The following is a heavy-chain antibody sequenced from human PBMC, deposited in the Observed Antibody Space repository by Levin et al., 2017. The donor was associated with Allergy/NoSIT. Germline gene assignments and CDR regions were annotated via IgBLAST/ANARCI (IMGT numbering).Heavy chain of an antibody. CDR1: GSSLTIFFW. CDR3: ARMARSHYFDN. Sequence: SGEVSGSSLTIFFWGGWFGRPPGRDWERCAYLCHSGAPQHTPALESPATLSVDSSKNQIALSLSSLTALDTAVYYCARMARSHYFDNWGQGTLVAVS. J-gene: IGHJ4*02. V-gene: IGHV4-28*06. CDR2: LCHSGAP.